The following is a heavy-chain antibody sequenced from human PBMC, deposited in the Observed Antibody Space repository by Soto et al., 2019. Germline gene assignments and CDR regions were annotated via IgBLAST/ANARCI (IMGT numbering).Heavy chain of an antibody. Sequence: SRIRQSPGKGLEWFGYMSHLEATHNNPSFKSRLSLSIDRNTNQFSLSLSSMTSSDKAVYYCARCGSSQSSHFWGQAIHVSVS. CDR3: ARCGSSQSSHF. CDR2: MSHLEAT. V-gene: IGHV4-30-2*06. J-gene: IGHJ4*02. D-gene: IGHD2-21*01.